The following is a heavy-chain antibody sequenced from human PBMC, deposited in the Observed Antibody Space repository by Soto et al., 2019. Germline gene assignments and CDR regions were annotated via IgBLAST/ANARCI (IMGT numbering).Heavy chain of an antibody. CDR3: ARDQTAYCGGDCYSHFDY. Sequence: QVQLVQSGAEVKKPGSSVKVSCKASGGTFSSYAISWVRQAPGQGLEWMGGIIPIFGTANYAQKFQGRVTITADESTSTAYMELSSLRSEVTAVYYCARDQTAYCGGDCYSHFDYWGQGTLVTVSS. CDR2: IIPIFGTA. CDR1: GGTFSSYA. D-gene: IGHD2-21*02. V-gene: IGHV1-69*01. J-gene: IGHJ4*02.